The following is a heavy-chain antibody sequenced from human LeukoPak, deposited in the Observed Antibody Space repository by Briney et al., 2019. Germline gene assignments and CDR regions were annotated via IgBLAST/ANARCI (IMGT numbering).Heavy chain of an antibody. CDR1: GGSISSYY. V-gene: IGHV4-4*07. CDR2: IYTSGNT. CDR3: ARRGYCSSTSCYEYWLDP. J-gene: IGHJ5*02. Sequence: SETLSLTCTVSGGSISSYYWSWIRQPAGKGLEWIGRIYTSGNTNYNPSLKSRVTMSVDTSKNQFSLKLSSVTATDTAVYYCARRGYCSSTSCYEYWLDPWGQGTLVTVSS. D-gene: IGHD2-2*01.